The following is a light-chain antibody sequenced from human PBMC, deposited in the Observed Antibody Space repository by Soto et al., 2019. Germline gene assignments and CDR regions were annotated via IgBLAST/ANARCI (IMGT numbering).Light chain of an antibody. CDR1: QSVSNKY. V-gene: IGKV3-20*01. J-gene: IGKJ2*01. CDR3: QQYGSSPPYT. Sequence: EVVLTQSPGTLSLSPGERATLSCRASQSVSNKYLAWYQQKPGQAPRLLIFGSSDRATGIPDRFSGSGSGRYFTLTISRLAPDDLAVYYCQQYGSSPPYTFGEGTKLKIK. CDR2: GSS.